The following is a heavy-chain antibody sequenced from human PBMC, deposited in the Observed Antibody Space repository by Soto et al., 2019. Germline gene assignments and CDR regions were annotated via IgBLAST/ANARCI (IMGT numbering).Heavy chain of an antibody. CDR1: GFTFDDYA. J-gene: IGHJ4*02. D-gene: IGHD2-15*01. CDR3: AKDIYGCSGCSCYWGIDY. CDR2: ISWNGGSI. V-gene: IGHV3-9*01. Sequence: EVQLVESGGGLVQPGRSLRLSCAASGFTFDDYAMHWVRQAPGKGLEWVSGISWNGGSIGYADSVKGRFTISRDNAKNSLYLQMNSLRDEDTALYYCAKDIYGCSGCSCYWGIDYWGQGTLVTVSS.